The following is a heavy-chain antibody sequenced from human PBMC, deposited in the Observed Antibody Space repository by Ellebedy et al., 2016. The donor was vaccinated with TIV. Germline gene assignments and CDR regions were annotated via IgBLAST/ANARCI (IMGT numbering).Heavy chain of an antibody. CDR3: ARHVYSSSWYRDAFDI. CDR2: IYPGDSDT. D-gene: IGHD6-13*01. CDR1: GYSFTSYW. Sequence: GESLKISCKGSGYSFTSYWIGWVRQMPGKGLEWMGMIYPGDSDTRYSPSFQGQVTISAAKSISTAYLQWSSLKASDTAMYYCARHVYSSSWYRDAFDIWGQGTMVTVSS. J-gene: IGHJ3*02. V-gene: IGHV5-51*01.